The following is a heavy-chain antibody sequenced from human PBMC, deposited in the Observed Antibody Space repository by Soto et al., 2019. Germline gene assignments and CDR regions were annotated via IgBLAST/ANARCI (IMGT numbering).Heavy chain of an antibody. D-gene: IGHD2-2*01. CDR1: GYTFTSYA. J-gene: IGHJ5*02. V-gene: IGHV1-3*01. CDR2: INAGNGNT. CDR3: ARDPYCSSTSCYFSWFDP. Sequence: QVQLVQSGAEVKKPGASVKVSCKASGYTFTSYAMHWVRQAPGQRLEWMGWINAGNGNTKYSQKFQGRVTITRDTSASTAYMELSSLRSEDTAVYYCARDPYCSSTSCYFSWFDPWGQGTLVTVSS.